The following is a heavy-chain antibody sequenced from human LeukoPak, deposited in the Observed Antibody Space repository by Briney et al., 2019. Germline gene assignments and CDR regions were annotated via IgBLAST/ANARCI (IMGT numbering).Heavy chain of an antibody. J-gene: IGHJ4*02. Sequence: GGSLRLSCAASGFTFSSSAMSWVREAPGKGLEWVSDISNNGGYTYYEDAVQGRFTISRDNSKSTLCLQMNSLRAEDTAVYYCAKQSGYCSDGSCYFPYWGQGTLVTVSS. V-gene: IGHV3-23*01. CDR2: ISNNGGYT. CDR1: GFTFSSSA. D-gene: IGHD2-15*01. CDR3: AKQSGYCSDGSCYFPY.